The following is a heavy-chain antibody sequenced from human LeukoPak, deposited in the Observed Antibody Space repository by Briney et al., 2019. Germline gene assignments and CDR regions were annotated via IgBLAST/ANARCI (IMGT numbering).Heavy chain of an antibody. CDR1: GFTFSNAW. CDR2: IKSKTDGGTT. D-gene: IGHD1-26*01. CDR3: TSVPEWELSEYFDY. J-gene: IGHJ4*02. Sequence: GGSLRLSCAASGFTFSNAWMSWVRQAPGKGLEWVGRIKSKTDGGTTDYAAPVKGRFTISRDDSKNTLYLQMNSLKTEDTAVYYCTSVPEWELSEYFDYWGQGTLVTVSS. V-gene: IGHV3-15*01.